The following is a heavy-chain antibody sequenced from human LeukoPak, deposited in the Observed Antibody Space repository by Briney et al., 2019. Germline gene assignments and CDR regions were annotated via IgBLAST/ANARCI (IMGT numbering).Heavy chain of an antibody. V-gene: IGHV3-53*01. J-gene: IGHJ6*03. CDR1: GFSFSNAW. D-gene: IGHD6-19*01. CDR3: ARLVAGTEPYYHYYFMDV. CDR2: IYSGGNT. Sequence: GGSLRLSCTASGFSFSNAWMTWVRQAPGKGLEWVSVIYSGGNTYYADSVKGRFTISRDNSKNTLYLQMNSLRVEDAAVYYCARLVAGTEPYYHYYFMDVWGKGTTVTVSS.